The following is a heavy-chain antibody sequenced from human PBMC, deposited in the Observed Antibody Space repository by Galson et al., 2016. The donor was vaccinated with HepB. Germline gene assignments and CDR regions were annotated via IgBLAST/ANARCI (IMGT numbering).Heavy chain of an antibody. CDR3: WSGYTSGI. J-gene: IGHJ3*02. CDR2: INEDGSRT. Sequence: SLRLSCAASGFRFSAYWLAWVRQAPGKGLEYVANINEDGSRTHYLDSAKGRFTISRDNAKNSVALQMDSLRADDTVLYYCWSGYTSGIWGQGTRVTVSS. D-gene: IGHD6-19*01. V-gene: IGHV3-7*01. CDR1: GFRFSAYW.